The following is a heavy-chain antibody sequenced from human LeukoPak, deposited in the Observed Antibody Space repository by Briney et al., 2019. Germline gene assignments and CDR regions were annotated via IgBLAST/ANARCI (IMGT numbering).Heavy chain of an antibody. Sequence: ASVKASCKASGYTFTSYDINWVRQATGQGLEWMGWMNPNSGNTGYAQKFQGRVTMTKNASITTAYMELSSLTSEDTAVYYCARALSWTTQSYYYMDVWGKGTTVTVSS. D-gene: IGHD3/OR15-3a*01. J-gene: IGHJ6*03. CDR2: MNPNSGNT. CDR1: GYTFTSYD. V-gene: IGHV1-8*01. CDR3: ARALSWTTQSYYYMDV.